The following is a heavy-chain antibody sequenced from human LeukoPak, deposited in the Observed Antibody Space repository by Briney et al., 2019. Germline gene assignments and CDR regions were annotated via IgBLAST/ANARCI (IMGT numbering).Heavy chain of an antibody. CDR3: ARGGAARGAFDI. CDR2: INHSGST. CDR1: GGSFSGYY. V-gene: IGHV4-34*01. Sequence: SETLSLTCAGYGGSFSGYYWSWIRQPPGKWMEWIGEINHSGSTNYNPSLKSRVTISVDTSKNQFSLKLSSVTAADTAVYYCARGGAARGAFDIWGQGTMVTVSS. D-gene: IGHD6-6*01. J-gene: IGHJ3*02.